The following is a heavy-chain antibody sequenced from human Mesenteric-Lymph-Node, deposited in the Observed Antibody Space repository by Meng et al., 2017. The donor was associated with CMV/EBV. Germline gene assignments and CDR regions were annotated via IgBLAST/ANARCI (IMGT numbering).Heavy chain of an antibody. V-gene: IGHV1-8*01. Sequence: ASAKVSCKASGYTFTNFDINWVRQATGQGPGWMGWMNTYSGDTGYAQTFQGRVTMTRDTSISTAYMELSGLTSEDTAVYYCARAALFGTRRHLDQWGQGTLVTVSS. CDR1: GYTFTNFD. CDR3: ARAALFGTRRHLDQ. J-gene: IGHJ4*02. CDR2: MNTYSGDT. D-gene: IGHD1-7*01.